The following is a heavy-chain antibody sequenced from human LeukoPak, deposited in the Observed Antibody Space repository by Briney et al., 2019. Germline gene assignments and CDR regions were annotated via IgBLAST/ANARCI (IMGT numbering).Heavy chain of an antibody. Sequence: ASVNVSCKASGYTFTGYYMHWVRQAPGQGLEWTGWINPNSGGTNYAQKFQGRVTMTRDTSISTAYMELSRLRSDDTAVYYCARGLYDSSDWGAFDIWGQGTMVTVSS. CDR2: INPNSGGT. V-gene: IGHV1-2*02. D-gene: IGHD3-22*01. CDR3: ARGLYDSSDWGAFDI. J-gene: IGHJ3*02. CDR1: GYTFTGYY.